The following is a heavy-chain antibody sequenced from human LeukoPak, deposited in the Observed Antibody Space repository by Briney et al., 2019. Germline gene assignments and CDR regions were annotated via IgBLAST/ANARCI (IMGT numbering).Heavy chain of an antibody. CDR3: AGPSGYSYGFFY. CDR1: GFTFSSYG. CDR2: IRYDGSNK. Sequence: PGGSLRLSCAASGFTFSSYGMHWVRQAPGKGLEWVAFIRYDGSNKYYADSVKGRFTISRDNSKNTLYLQMNSLRAEDTAVYYCAGPSGYSYGFFYWGQGTLVTVSS. D-gene: IGHD5-18*01. V-gene: IGHV3-30*02. J-gene: IGHJ4*02.